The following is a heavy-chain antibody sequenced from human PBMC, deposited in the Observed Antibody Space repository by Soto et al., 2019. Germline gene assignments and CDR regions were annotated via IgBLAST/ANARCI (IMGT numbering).Heavy chain of an antibody. V-gene: IGHV1-8*01. D-gene: IGHD3-10*01. CDR1: GYTFTTYE. CDR3: AIGGNAFGDLLNGFGP. Sequence: QVQLVQSGAEVKKPGASVKVSCKASGYTFTTYEINWVRQATGQGLEWMGWMNPNSGNTGYAQKFQGRVTMTRYTSISTTYVPLSSLRPEDTAVYFCAIGGNAFGDLLNGFGPWGQGTL. CDR2: MNPNSGNT. J-gene: IGHJ5*02.